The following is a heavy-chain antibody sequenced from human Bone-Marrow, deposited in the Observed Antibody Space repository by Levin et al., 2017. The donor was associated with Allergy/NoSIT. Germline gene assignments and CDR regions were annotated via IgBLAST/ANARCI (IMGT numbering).Heavy chain of an antibody. CDR3: AKSVSWNFDS. Sequence: GESLKISCAASGFTFSGYDMSWVRQGPGKGLDWVSTISPNGDSTFYADAVKGRFTISRDNSKNTLILQMNSLRAEDTAIYYCAKSVSWNFDSWGQGALVTVSS. CDR1: GFTFSGYD. CDR2: ISPNGDST. D-gene: IGHD3-3*01. J-gene: IGHJ4*02. V-gene: IGHV3-23*01.